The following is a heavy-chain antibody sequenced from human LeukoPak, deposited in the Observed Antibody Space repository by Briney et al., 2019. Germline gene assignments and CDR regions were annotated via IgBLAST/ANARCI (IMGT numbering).Heavy chain of an antibody. CDR2: INHSGST. Sequence: PSETLSLACAVYGGSFSGYYWSWIRQPPGKGLEWIGEINHSGSTNYNPSLKSRVTISVDTSKNQFSLKLSSVTAADTAVYYCARASILWLGELSRWFDPWGQGTLVTVSS. J-gene: IGHJ5*02. CDR1: GGSFSGYY. D-gene: IGHD3-10*01. CDR3: ARASILWLGELSRWFDP. V-gene: IGHV4-34*01.